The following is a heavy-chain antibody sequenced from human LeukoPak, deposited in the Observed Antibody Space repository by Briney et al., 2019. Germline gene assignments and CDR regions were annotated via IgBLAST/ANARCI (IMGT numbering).Heavy chain of an antibody. J-gene: IGHJ4*02. V-gene: IGHV4-34*01. CDR3: ARVTGYIVEDYFDY. Sequence: SETLSLTCAVYGGSFSGYYWSWIRQPPGKGLEWIGEINHSGSTNYNPSLKSRVTISVDMSKNQFSLKLSSVTAADTAVYYCARVTGYIVEDYFDYWGQGTLVTVSS. CDR1: GGSFSGYY. D-gene: IGHD3-22*01. CDR2: INHSGST.